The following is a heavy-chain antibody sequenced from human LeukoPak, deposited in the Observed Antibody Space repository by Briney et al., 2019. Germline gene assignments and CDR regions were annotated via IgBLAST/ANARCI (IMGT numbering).Heavy chain of an antibody. CDR3: AKESPRNYYYGMDV. J-gene: IGHJ6*02. CDR1: GFTFSSYA. Sequence: GGSLRLSCAASGFTFSSYAMSRVRQAPGKGLEWVSAICGSGGSTYYADSVKGRFTISRDNSKNTLYLQMNSLRAEDTAVYYCAKESPRNYYYGMDVWGQGTTVTVSS. CDR2: ICGSGGST. V-gene: IGHV3-23*01.